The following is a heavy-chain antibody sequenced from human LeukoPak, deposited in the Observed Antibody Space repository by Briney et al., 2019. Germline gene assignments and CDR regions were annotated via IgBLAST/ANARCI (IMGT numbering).Heavy chain of an antibody. V-gene: IGHV4-59*01. CDR1: GDSITTYY. Sequence: PSETLSLTCTVSGDSITTYYWSWIRQSPEKGLEWIGYIYHSGSTNYNPSLKSRVTISVDMSNNQFSLRLNSVTAADTAVYYCARALVTAILYEDWGQGTLVTVSS. CDR3: ARALVTAILYED. J-gene: IGHJ4*02. CDR2: IYHSGST. D-gene: IGHD2-21*02.